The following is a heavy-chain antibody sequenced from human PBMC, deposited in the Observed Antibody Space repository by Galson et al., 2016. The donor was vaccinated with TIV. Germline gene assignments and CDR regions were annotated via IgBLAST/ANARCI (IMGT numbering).Heavy chain of an antibody. CDR2: IDNSGTAT. J-gene: IGHJ4*02. CDR1: GFAFSAYF. V-gene: IGHV3-11*01. CDR3: GRQDWWHNDH. D-gene: IGHD2-15*01. Sequence: SLRLSCAASGFAFSAYFMSWIRQVPGKGPEWLVWIDNSGTATYYAESVKGRFTISRDNNKNSLHLQMNDLKEDDSAVYYCGRQDWWHNDHWGQGAVVTVSS.